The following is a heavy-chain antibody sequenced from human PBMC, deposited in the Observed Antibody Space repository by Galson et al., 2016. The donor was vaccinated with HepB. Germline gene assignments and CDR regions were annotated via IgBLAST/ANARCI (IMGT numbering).Heavy chain of an antibody. CDR1: DFSINAGYH. CDR2: ISHSGIT. D-gene: IGHD3-16*01. J-gene: IGHJ4*02. CDR3: TRERWGSTIPDY. Sequence: ETLSLTCNVSDFSINAGYHWGWIRPPPGKGLEWIGTISHSGITYYNPSLKSRVTILLDTSKNQFSLNLNSATAGDTAVYFCTRERWGSTIPDYWGQGTLVTVSS. V-gene: IGHV4-38-2*02.